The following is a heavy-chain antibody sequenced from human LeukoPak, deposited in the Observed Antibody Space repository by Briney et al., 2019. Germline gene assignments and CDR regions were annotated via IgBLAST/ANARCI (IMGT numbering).Heavy chain of an antibody. CDR1: GFSLSTSGMR. CDR3: ARIPLAVGAFDY. J-gene: IGHJ4*02. CDR2: IDWDDDK. Sequence: SGPTLVNPTQTLTLTCTFSGFSLSTSGMRVSWIRQPPGKALEWLARIDWDDDKFYSTSLKPRLTISKDTSKNQVVLTMTNVDPVDTATYYCARIPLAVGAFDYWGQGTLVTVSS. D-gene: IGHD1-26*01. V-gene: IGHV2-70*04.